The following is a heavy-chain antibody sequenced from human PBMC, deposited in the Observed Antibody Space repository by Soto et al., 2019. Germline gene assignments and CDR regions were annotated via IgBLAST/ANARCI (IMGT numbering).Heavy chain of an antibody. CDR3: ARDHQVRGPYDE. Sequence: QVQLVESGGGLVKPGGSLRLSCAASGLTFSDYYMSWIRQAPGKGLEWLSYISSSGSYTNYADSVKGRFTISRDNAKNSLYLQMNSLRAEDTAVYYCARDHQVRGPYDEWGQGTLVTVSS. J-gene: IGHJ4*02. CDR1: GLTFSDYY. V-gene: IGHV3-11*05. CDR2: ISSSGSYT. D-gene: IGHD3-10*01.